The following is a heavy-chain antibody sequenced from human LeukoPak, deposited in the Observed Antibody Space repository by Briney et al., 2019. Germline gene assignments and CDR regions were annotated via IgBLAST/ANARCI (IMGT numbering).Heavy chain of an antibody. Sequence: PGGSLRLSCAASGFTFSSYSMNWVRQAPGKGLEWVSSISSSSSYIYYADSVKGRFTISRDNAKNSLYLQMNSLRAEDTAVYYCARGQGNRLLWVGESLSNINPLDYWGQGTLVTVSS. CDR3: ARGQGNRLLWVGESLSNINPLDY. CDR1: GFTFSSYS. D-gene: IGHD3-10*01. J-gene: IGHJ4*02. V-gene: IGHV3-21*01. CDR2: ISSSSSYI.